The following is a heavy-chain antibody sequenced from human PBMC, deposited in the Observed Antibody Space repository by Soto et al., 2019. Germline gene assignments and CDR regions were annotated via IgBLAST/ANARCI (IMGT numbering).Heavy chain of an antibody. CDR1: GFTFSSYA. Sequence: GGSLRLSCAASGFTFSSYAMSWVRQAPGKGLEWVSAISGSGGSTYYADSVKGRFTISRDNSKNTLYLQMNSLRAEDTAVYYCAKQGISGSGSVVYSYDLDYYYYGMDVWGQGTTVTVSS. V-gene: IGHV3-23*01. J-gene: IGHJ6*02. D-gene: IGHD5-18*01. CDR3: AKQGISGSGSVVYSYDLDYYYYGMDV. CDR2: ISGSGGST.